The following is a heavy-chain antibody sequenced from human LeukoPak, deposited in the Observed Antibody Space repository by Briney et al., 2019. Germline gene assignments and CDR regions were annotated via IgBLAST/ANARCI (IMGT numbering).Heavy chain of an antibody. CDR1: GGSISSSSYY. V-gene: IGHV4-39*01. CDR2: IYYSGST. CDR3: ARGGPRYCSGGSCYFGY. J-gene: IGHJ4*02. Sequence: KTSETLSLTCTVSGGSISSSSYYWGWIRQPPGKGLEWIGSIYYSGSTYYNPSLKSRVTISVDTSKNQFSLKLSSVTAADTAVYYCARGGPRYCSGGSCYFGYWGQGTLVTVSS. D-gene: IGHD2-15*01.